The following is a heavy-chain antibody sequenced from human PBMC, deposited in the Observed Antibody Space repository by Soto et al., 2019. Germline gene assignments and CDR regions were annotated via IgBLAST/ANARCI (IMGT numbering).Heavy chain of an antibody. J-gene: IGHJ5*02. D-gene: IGHD6-19*01. Sequence: QVQLVESGGGVVQPGNSLRLSCAGSGFTFSGHGIHWVRQAPGKXLEWXGVIWRDGSKTYYTDSVKGRFTISRDNSRNXXXXXXXXXXXXXXXXXXXXXXTXXXXXXXGGWLDSWGQGTLVTVSS. CDR3: XXXTXXXXXXXGGWLDS. CDR2: IWRDGSKT. CDR1: GFTFSGHG. V-gene: IGHV3-33*01.